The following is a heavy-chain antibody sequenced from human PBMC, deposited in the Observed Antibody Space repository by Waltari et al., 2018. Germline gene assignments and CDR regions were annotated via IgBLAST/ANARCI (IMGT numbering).Heavy chain of an antibody. V-gene: IGHV3-21*01. D-gene: IGHD6-13*01. CDR3: ARGRSKGYSSSWYGDY. J-gene: IGHJ4*02. CDR1: GFTFSSYS. Sequence: EVQLVESGGGLVKPGGSLRLSCAAPGFTFSSYSMNWVRQAPGKGLEWVSSISSSSSYIYYADSVKGRFTISRDNAKNSLYLQMNSLRAEDTAVYYCARGRSKGYSSSWYGDYWGQGTLVTVSS. CDR2: ISSSSSYI.